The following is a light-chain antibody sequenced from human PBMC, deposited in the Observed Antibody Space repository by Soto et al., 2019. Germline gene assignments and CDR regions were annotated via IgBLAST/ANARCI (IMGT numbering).Light chain of an antibody. CDR2: AAS. Sequence: AIHMTQSPSSLSTSVGDRVTITCRASQGIRSDVAWYQQKPGKAPKLLIYAASSLQSGVPSRFSGSGSGTDFTLTISSLQPEDFATYYCLQDYNYPYTSGQGTKLEIK. CDR3: LQDYNYPYT. CDR1: QGIRSD. V-gene: IGKV1-6*01. J-gene: IGKJ2*01.